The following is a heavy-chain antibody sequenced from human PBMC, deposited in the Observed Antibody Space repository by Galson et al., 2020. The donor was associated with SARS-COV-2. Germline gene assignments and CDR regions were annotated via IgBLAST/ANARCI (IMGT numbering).Heavy chain of an antibody. Sequence: GGSLRLSCAASEFTFSSHPLTWVRQAPGKGREWFRSIILYVISTYYADSVKGRFIISRDNSNNTLYLQMSSLRAEDSALYYCVKSVAGAGTSFHNSWGQRTLVTVSS. J-gene: IGHJ4*02. CDR1: EFTFSSHP. V-gene: IGHV3-23*01. CDR2: IILYVIST. D-gene: IGHD6-13*01. CDR3: VKSVAGAGTSFHNS.